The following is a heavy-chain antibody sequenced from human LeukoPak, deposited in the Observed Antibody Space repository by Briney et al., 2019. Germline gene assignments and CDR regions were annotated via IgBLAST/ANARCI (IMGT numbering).Heavy chain of an antibody. D-gene: IGHD3-22*01. CDR3: ARDYYDSSGYYYFAWFDP. V-gene: IGHV1-18*01. Sequence: ASVKVSCKASGYTFTAYYIHWLRQAPGQGLEWMGWINPDSGDTNYAQKLQGRVTMTTDTSTSTAYMELRSLRSDDTAVYYCARDYYDSSGYYYFAWFDPWGQGTLVTVSS. CDR2: INPDSGDT. J-gene: IGHJ5*02. CDR1: GYTFTAYY.